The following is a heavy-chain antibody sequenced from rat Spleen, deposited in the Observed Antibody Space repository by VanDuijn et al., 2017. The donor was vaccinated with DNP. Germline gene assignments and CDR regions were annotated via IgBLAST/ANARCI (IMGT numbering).Heavy chain of an antibody. J-gene: IGHJ2*01. CDR3: ATLPGYTSYFDF. CDR2: ISPSGGST. Sequence: EVQLVESGGGLVKPGRPLKLSCAASGFSFSNHGMHWIRQTPMKGLEWVASISPSGGSTYYRDSVKGRFSISRDNAKSTLYLQMDSLRSEDTATYYCATLPGYTSYFDFWGQGVMVTVSS. D-gene: IGHD1-4*01. V-gene: IGHV5-19*01. CDR1: GFSFSNHG.